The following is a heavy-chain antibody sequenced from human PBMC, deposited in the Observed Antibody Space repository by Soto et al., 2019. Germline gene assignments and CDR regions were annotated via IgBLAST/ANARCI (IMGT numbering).Heavy chain of an antibody. CDR1: GFTFSSSA. D-gene: IGHD3-10*01. Sequence: PGGSLRLSCAASGFTFSSSAISWVRQAPGKGLEWVSAVGANGQGIYYADSVRGRFTISRDNSKNTVFLHMDSLSAEDTAVYYCAKDRHYPRDYFHYWGQGTLVTVSS. CDR2: VGANGQGI. CDR3: AKDRHYPRDYFHY. J-gene: IGHJ4*02. V-gene: IGHV3-23*01.